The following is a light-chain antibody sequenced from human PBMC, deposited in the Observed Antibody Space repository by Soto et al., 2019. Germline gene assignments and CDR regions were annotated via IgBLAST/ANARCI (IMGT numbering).Light chain of an antibody. CDR2: SAS. CDR3: QQSYRLPLT. J-gene: IGKJ4*01. CDR1: QRISAF. Sequence: DIQATQSPSSVSGCVGEIVTITCQASQRISAFLNWYHQKPGKAPKLLIYSASYLQSGVPSDFSGSGSGTDFTLSIVTLQPEDSGTYFCQQSYRLPLTFGGGTKVDIK. V-gene: IGKV1-39*01.